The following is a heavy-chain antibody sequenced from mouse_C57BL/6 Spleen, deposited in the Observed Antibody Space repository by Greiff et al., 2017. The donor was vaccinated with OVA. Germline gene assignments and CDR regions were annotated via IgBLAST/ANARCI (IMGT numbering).Heavy chain of an antibody. Sequence: EVQLQQSGAELVRPGASVKLSCTASGFNIKDDYMHWVKQRPEQGLEWIGWIDPENGDTEYASKFQGKATITADTSSNTAYLQLSSLTSEDTAVYYCTTGVTTSAYWGQGTLVTVSA. J-gene: IGHJ3*01. V-gene: IGHV14-4*01. CDR1: GFNIKDDY. CDR2: IDPENGDT. D-gene: IGHD2-3*01. CDR3: TTGVTTSAY.